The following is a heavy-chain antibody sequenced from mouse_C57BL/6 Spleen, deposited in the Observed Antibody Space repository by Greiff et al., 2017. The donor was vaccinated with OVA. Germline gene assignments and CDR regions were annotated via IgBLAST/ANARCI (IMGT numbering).Heavy chain of an antibody. CDR1: GYTFTSYW. CDR2: IDPSDSYT. J-gene: IGHJ2*01. CDR3: ARKNYGSSYGGGYFDY. Sequence: VKLQQPGAELVMPGASVKLSCKASGYTFTSYWMHWVKQRPGQGLEWIGEIDPSDSYTNYNQKFKGKSTLTVDKSSSTAYMQLSSLTSEDSAVYYCARKNYGSSYGGGYFDYWGQGTTLTVSS. D-gene: IGHD1-1*01. V-gene: IGHV1-69*01.